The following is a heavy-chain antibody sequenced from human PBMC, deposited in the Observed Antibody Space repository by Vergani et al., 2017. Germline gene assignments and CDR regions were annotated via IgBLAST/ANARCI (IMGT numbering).Heavy chain of an antibody. Sequence: QVQLLESGPGLLKPSETLSLTCSVSGYSITSGYYWGWIRPPPGRGLEWIGSIYHTGSAYYNPSLKSRVTVSVDTSMNQVSLKLNSVTAAATAVYYCVRTVALWFGETKDGGWFDPWGQGTLVTVTS. CDR1: GYSITSGYY. CDR3: VRTVALWFGETKDGGWFDP. V-gene: IGHV4-38-2*01. CDR2: IYHTGSA. J-gene: IGHJ5*02. D-gene: IGHD3-10*01.